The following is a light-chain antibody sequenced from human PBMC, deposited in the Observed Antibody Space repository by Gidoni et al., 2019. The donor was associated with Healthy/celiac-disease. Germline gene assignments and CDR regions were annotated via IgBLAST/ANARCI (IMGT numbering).Light chain of an antibody. CDR1: QSVSSY. J-gene: IGKJ1*01. CDR3: QQRSNWPLWT. CDR2: DAS. V-gene: IGKV3-11*01. Sequence: EIVLTQSPATLSLSPGERATLSCRASQSVSSYLAWYQQKPGQAPRLLIYDASNRATDIPARLSGSGSGTDFTLTISSLEPEDFAVYYSQQRSNWPLWTFGQGTKVEIK.